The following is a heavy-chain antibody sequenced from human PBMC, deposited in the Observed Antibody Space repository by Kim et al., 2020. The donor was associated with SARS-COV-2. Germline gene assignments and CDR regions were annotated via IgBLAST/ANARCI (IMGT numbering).Heavy chain of an antibody. V-gene: IGHV3-23*01. J-gene: IGHJ6*02. CDR3: AKGGYCSGGSCLYYYYGMDV. D-gene: IGHD2-15*01. Sequence: RFTISRDNSRNTLYLHMNSLRAEDTAVYYCAKGGYCSGGSCLYYYYGMDVWGQGTTVTVSS.